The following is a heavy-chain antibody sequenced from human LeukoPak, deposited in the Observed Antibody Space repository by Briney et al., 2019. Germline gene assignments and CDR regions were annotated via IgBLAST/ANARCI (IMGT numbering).Heavy chain of an antibody. V-gene: IGHV4-39*07. CDR1: GDSIRSRNYY. D-gene: IGHD3-10*01. CDR2: IYHSGSI. J-gene: IGHJ5*02. Sequence: SETLSLTCSVSGDSIRSRNYYWGWIRQAPGKGLEWIGSIYHSGSIYYNPSLKSRVTISVDLFKSQVSLNLKSMTAADTAVYFCVSSFRLLVMPQFAAWGGGTLVAVPS. CDR3: VSSFRLLVMPQFAA.